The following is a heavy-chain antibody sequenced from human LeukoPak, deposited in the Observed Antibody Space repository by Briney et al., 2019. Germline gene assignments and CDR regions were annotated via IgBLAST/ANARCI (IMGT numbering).Heavy chain of an antibody. CDR2: ISYDGSNK. J-gene: IGHJ4*02. CDR1: GFTFSSYA. V-gene: IGHV3-30*04. Sequence: GRSLRLSCAASGFTFSSYAMHWVRQAPGKGLEWVAVISYDGSNKYYADSVKGRFTISRDNSKNTLYLQMNSLRAEDTAVYYCARRYSSSWYEVDYWGQGTLVTVSS. CDR3: ARRYSSSWYEVDY. D-gene: IGHD6-13*01.